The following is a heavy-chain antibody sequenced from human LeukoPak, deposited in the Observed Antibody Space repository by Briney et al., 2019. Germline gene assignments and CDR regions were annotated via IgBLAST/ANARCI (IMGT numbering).Heavy chain of an antibody. J-gene: IGHJ1*01. D-gene: IGHD6-13*01. CDR3: ARVNLEASSSFVEYFQH. Sequence: PGGSLRLSCAASGFTFSSYSMNWVRQAPGKGLEWVSSISSSSSYIYYADSVKGRFTISRDNAKNSLYLQMNSLRAEDTAVYYCARVNLEASSSFVEYFQHWGQGTLVTVSS. V-gene: IGHV3-21*01. CDR2: ISSSSSYI. CDR1: GFTFSSYS.